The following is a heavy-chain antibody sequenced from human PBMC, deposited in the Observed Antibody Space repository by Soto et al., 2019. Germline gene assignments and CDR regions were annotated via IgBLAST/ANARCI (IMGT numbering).Heavy chain of an antibody. J-gene: IGHJ4*02. CDR1: GYTFTSYA. CDR3: ARRSGWYPPFDY. D-gene: IGHD6-19*01. CDR2: INAGNGNT. V-gene: IGHV1-3*01. Sequence: QVQLVQSGAEAKKPGASVKVSCKASGYTFTSYAMHWVRQAPGQRLEWMGWINAGNGNTKYSQKFQGRVTITRDTSASTAYMELNSLRSEDTAVYYCARRSGWYPPFDYWGQGTLVTVSS.